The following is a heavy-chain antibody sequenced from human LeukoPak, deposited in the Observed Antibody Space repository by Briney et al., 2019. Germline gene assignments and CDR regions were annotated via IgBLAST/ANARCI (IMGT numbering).Heavy chain of an antibody. Sequence: GGSLRLSCAASGFTFSSYSMNWVRQAPGKGLEWVSSISSSSSYIYYADSVKGRFTISRDNAKNSLYLQMNSLRAEDTAEYYCARDRPYYYGSGSSYGMDVWGQGTTVTVSS. D-gene: IGHD3-10*01. CDR3: ARDRPYYYGSGSSYGMDV. CDR2: ISSSSSYI. CDR1: GFTFSSYS. V-gene: IGHV3-21*01. J-gene: IGHJ6*02.